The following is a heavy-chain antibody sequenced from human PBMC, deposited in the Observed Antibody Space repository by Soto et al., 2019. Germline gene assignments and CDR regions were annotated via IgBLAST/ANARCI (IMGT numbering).Heavy chain of an antibody. D-gene: IGHD5-12*01. CDR2: ISWNSGSI. CDR3: AKDISIVATDAFDI. CDR1: GFTFDDYA. Sequence: GGSLSLSCAASGFTFDDYAMHWVRQAPGKGLEWVSGISWNSGSIGYADSVKGRFTISRDNAKNSLYLQMNSLRAEDTALYYCAKDISIVATDAFDIWGQGTMVTVSS. V-gene: IGHV3-9*01. J-gene: IGHJ3*02.